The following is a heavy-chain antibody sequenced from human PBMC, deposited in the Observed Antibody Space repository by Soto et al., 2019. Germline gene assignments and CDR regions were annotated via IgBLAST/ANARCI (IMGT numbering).Heavy chain of an antibody. J-gene: IGHJ1*01. D-gene: IGHD4-4*01. V-gene: IGHV3-74*01. CDR3: SRAGKGNFYD. Sequence: EVQLVESGGGLLQPGGSLRLSCAGSGFTFSASWMHWVRQAPGKGLEWVSRINDDGTSIIYADSVKGRFTVSRDNVNNTLYLYMNSLADEDTSVYYGSRAGKGNFYDWGQFTLATVSS. CDR2: INDDGTSI. CDR1: GFTFSASW.